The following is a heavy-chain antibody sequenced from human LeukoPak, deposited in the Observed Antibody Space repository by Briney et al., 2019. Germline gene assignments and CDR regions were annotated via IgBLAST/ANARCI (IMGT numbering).Heavy chain of an antibody. CDR2: IYPDGRT. V-gene: IGHV3-53*01. J-gene: IGHJ4*02. D-gene: IGHD3-10*01. Sequence: PGGSLRLSCAASGVTVSSIYMGWVRQAPGKGLDWVSVIYPDGRTYYTESVKGRSTISRDSSENSLFLQMNSLRAEDTAVYYCATLKGWYGEGCFDCWGQGTLVTVSS. CDR1: GVTVSSIY. CDR3: ATLKGWYGEGCFDC.